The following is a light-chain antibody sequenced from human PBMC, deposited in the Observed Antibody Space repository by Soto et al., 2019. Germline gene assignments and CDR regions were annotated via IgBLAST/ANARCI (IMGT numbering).Light chain of an antibody. Sequence: EILLTQSPATLFLSPGQRGTLSCSARQSVSSYLAWYQQKPGQARRLLSYDASNRATGIPARFSGSGSGTDFTLTISSLEPEYFAVYYCQQRSNWPSFGGGPKVEIK. V-gene: IGKV3-11*01. CDR3: QQRSNWPS. CDR1: QSVSSY. CDR2: DAS. J-gene: IGKJ4*01.